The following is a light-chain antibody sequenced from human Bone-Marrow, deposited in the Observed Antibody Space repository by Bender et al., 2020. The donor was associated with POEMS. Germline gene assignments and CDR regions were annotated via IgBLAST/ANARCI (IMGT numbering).Light chain of an antibody. Sequence: QSALTQPRSVSGSPGQSVTISCAGTSGDLGDFNDVSRFQQHPGKPPKVLIYDVTKRPSGVSIRFSGSKSGSTASLTISGLQAEDEANYYCCSYIGVSTWMFGGGTKLTVL. CDR1: SGDLGDFND. J-gene: IGLJ3*02. CDR2: DVT. CDR3: CSYIGVSTWM. V-gene: IGLV2-11*01.